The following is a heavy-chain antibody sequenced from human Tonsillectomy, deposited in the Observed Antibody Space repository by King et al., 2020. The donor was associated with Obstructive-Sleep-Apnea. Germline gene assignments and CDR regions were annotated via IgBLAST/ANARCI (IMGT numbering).Heavy chain of an antibody. Sequence: QLVQSGAEVKKPGASVVVSCKASGYTFTSYAIHWVRQAPGQSLEWMGWINAGNGNTKYSQKFQGRVTTTRDTSASPAYMELSSLRSEDTAVYYCATGSRMDYWGQGTLVTVSS. D-gene: IGHD1-14*01. CDR1: GYTFTSYA. J-gene: IGHJ4*02. CDR3: ATGSRMDY. CDR2: INAGNGNT. V-gene: IGHV1-3*01.